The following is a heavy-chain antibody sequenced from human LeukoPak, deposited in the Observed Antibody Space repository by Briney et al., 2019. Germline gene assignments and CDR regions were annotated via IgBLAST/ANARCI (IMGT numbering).Heavy chain of an antibody. Sequence: GGSLRLSCAASGFTFSSYAMSWVRQAPGKGLEWVSGISGSGGSTYYADSVKGRFTISRDNSKNTLYLQMNSLRAEDTAVYYCAKGRSIVVLTAMNYWGQGTLVTVSS. V-gene: IGHV3-23*01. CDR3: AKGRSIVVLTAMNY. J-gene: IGHJ4*02. D-gene: IGHD2-21*02. CDR1: GFTFSSYA. CDR2: ISGSGGST.